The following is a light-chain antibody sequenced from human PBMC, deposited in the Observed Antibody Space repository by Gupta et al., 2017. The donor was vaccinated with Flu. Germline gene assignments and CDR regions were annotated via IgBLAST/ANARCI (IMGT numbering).Light chain of an antibody. CDR1: QSIGSSW. CDR2: AAS. Sequence: EILLTQSPGPLSLSPGERATLSCRASQSIGSSWLAWYQLKPGQAPRPLIYAASTRATGIPDRFSGSGSGTDFTLTISRLEPEDFAVYYCQQYTSPLTFGGGTKVEVK. J-gene: IGKJ4*01. V-gene: IGKV3-20*01. CDR3: QQYTSPLT.